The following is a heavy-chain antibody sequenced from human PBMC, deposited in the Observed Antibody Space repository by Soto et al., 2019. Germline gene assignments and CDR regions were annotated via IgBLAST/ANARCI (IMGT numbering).Heavy chain of an antibody. Sequence: SETLSLTCSVSGGSIIGYCWSWIRQSPGKGLEWIEYIYSSESTNYNPPLKSRVSISVDTSKNQFSLMFSSVTAADTAVYFCVRGVLSWGQGTLVTVSS. CDR3: VRGVLS. D-gene: IGHD3-10*01. V-gene: IGHV4-59*12. CDR2: IYSSEST. J-gene: IGHJ1*01. CDR1: GGSIIGYC.